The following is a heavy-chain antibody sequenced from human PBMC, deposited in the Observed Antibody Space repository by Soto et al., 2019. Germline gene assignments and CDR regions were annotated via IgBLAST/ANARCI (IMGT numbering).Heavy chain of an antibody. CDR3: ARDHAGAAADHQADY. D-gene: IGHD6-13*01. J-gene: IGHJ4*02. Sequence: ASVKVSCKASGGTFSSYTISWVRQAPGQGLEWMGRIIPILGIANYAQKFQGRVTITADKSTSTAYMELSSLRSEDTAVYYCARDHAGAAADHQADYWGQGTLVTVSS. CDR1: GGTFSSYT. V-gene: IGHV1-69*04. CDR2: IIPILGIA.